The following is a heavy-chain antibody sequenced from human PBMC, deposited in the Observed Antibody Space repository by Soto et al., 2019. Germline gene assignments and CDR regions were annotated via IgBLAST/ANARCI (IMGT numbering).Heavy chain of an antibody. CDR2: ISSSGSTI. CDR3: ARGNLAYCGGDCLYYYYYGMDV. J-gene: IGHJ6*02. D-gene: IGHD2-21*02. CDR1: GFTFSSYE. V-gene: IGHV3-48*03. Sequence: EVQLVESGGGLVQPGGSLRLSCAASGFTFSSYEMNWVRQAPGKGLEWVSYISSSGSTIYYADSVKGRFTISRDKAKNSLYLQMNSLRAEDTAVYYCARGNLAYCGGDCLYYYYYGMDVWGQGTTVTVSS.